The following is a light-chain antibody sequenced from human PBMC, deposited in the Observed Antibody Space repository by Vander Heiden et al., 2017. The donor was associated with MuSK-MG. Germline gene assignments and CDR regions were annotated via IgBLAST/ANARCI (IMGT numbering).Light chain of an antibody. CDR2: DVN. CDR1: SCDVGRYDH. Sequence: HSALTQPRSVSVSPGQSVTVSCTRPSCDVGRYDHVSWVQHSGRASKLTLYDVNKPPAGVPARFSGSKSGNTASLTSSGLQAEDEADYYCCAYSDTYTYVFGAETKVTVL. V-gene: IGLV2-11*01. J-gene: IGLJ1*01. CDR3: CAYSDTYTYV.